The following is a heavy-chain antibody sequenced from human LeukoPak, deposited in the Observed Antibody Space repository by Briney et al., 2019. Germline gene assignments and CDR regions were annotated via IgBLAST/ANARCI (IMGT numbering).Heavy chain of an antibody. CDR2: IKQDVSEK. CDR3: ARVRLAAGDY. Sequence: GGSLRLSCAASGFTFSRYWMSWVRQAPGKGLEWVANIKQDVSEKVYADSVKGRFTISRDNTKNSLYLQMNSLRAEDTAVYYCARVRLAAGDYWGQGTLVTVSS. J-gene: IGHJ4*02. CDR1: GFTFSRYW. V-gene: IGHV3-7*01. D-gene: IGHD6-13*01.